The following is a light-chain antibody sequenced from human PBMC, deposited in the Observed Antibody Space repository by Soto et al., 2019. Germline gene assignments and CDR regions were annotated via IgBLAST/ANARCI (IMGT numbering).Light chain of an antibody. CDR2: GAS. V-gene: IGKV3-20*01. CDR3: QQYGGSSLYT. Sequence: EIVLTQSPGTLSLSPGERATLSGRASQSVSSSYLGWYQQKPGQAPRLLIYGASSRATGIPDRFSGSGSGTDFTLTISRLEPEDFAVYYCQQYGGSSLYTFGQGTKLEIK. J-gene: IGKJ2*01. CDR1: QSVSSSY.